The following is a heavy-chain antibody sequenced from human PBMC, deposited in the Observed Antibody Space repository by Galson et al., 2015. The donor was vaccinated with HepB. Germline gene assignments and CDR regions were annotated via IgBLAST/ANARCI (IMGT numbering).Heavy chain of an antibody. CDR2: IDPSDSYT. CDR1: GYSFTSYW. V-gene: IGHV5-10-1*01. D-gene: IGHD6-6*01. J-gene: IGHJ4*02. CDR3: ARQGAGSSPLVGGLDY. Sequence: QSGAEVKKPGESLRISCKGSGYSFTSYWISWVRQMPGKGLEWMGRIDPSDSYTNYSPSFQGHVTISADKSISTAYLQWSSLKASDTAMYYCARQGAGSSPLVGGLDYWGQGTLVTVSS.